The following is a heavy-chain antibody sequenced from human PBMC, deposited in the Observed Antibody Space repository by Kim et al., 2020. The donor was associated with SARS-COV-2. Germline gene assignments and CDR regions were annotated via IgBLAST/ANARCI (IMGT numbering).Heavy chain of an antibody. J-gene: IGHJ4*02. D-gene: IGHD6-25*01. Sequence: IANYAKKFQGRVTITADKSTSTAYMELSSLRSEDTAVYYCARDGSGEFDYWGQGTLVTVSS. CDR3: ARDGSGEFDY. V-gene: IGHV1-69*04. CDR2: IA.